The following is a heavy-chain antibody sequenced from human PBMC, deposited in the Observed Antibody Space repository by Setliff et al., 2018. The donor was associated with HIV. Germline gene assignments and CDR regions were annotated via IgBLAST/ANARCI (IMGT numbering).Heavy chain of an antibody. D-gene: IGHD3-3*01. CDR1: GGSMSSSGPGYY. CDR3: ARSQPDTIFGVVTFDC. CDR2: VYYRGRT. V-gene: IGHV4-39*01. Sequence: PSETLSLTCTVSGGSMSSSGPGYYWGWVRQTPGGGLEWIGSVYYRGRTYYNPSLKSRVTISVDTSKNQSSLRLTSMAAADTAMYYCARSQPDTIFGVVTFDCWGQGKMVTVSS. J-gene: IGHJ4*02.